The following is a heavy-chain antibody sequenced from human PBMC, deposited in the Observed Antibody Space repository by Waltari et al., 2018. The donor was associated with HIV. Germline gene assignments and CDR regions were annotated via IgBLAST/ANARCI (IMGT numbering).Heavy chain of an antibody. CDR3: AREDTAMVYYFDY. CDR1: GCSISSGNYS. CDR2: IYTSGST. Sequence: QVQLQESGPGLAKPSQTLSLPCTVPGCSISSGNYSWNCLRQPAGKGLEWIGRIYTSGSTNYNPSLKSRVTISVDTSKNQFSLKLSSVTAADTAVYYCAREDTAMVYYFDYWGQGTLVTVSS. V-gene: IGHV4-61*02. J-gene: IGHJ4*02. D-gene: IGHD5-18*01.